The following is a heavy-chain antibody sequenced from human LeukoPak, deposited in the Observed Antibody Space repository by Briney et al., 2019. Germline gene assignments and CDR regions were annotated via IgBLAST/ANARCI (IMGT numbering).Heavy chain of an antibody. D-gene: IGHD1-26*01. V-gene: IGHV3-23*01. Sequence: PGGSLRLSCAASGFTVSSNYMSWVRQAPGKGLEWVSAISGGGAYTYYADSVKGRFTISRDNSKNTVQLQLNTLRAEDTAVYFCAKDIFGGSGSYPSFDYWGQGTLVTVSS. J-gene: IGHJ4*02. CDR1: GFTVSSNY. CDR2: ISGGGAYT. CDR3: AKDIFGGSGSYPSFDY.